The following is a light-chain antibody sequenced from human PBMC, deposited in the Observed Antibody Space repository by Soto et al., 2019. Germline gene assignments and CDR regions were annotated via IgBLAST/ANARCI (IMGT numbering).Light chain of an antibody. CDR1: DSNIGARYH. V-gene: IGLV1-40*01. CDR2: GNS. J-gene: IGLJ3*02. CDR3: QSSDSTPSGRV. Sequence: QSVLTQPPSVSGAPGQRVTISCTGSDSNIGARYHVPWYQQLPGKAPRLIIYGNSNRPSGVPDRFSGSKSGSSAYLAISGLQADDEATYYCQSSDSTPSGRVFGEGTQLTVL.